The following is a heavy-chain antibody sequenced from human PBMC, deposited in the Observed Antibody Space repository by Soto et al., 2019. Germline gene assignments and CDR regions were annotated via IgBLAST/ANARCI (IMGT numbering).Heavy chain of an antibody. V-gene: IGHV3-23*01. CDR3: ARVDTPTVRVGMDV. J-gene: IGHJ6*02. Sequence: EVQLLESGGGLVQPGGSLRLSCAASGFNFNSHAMTWVRQAPGKGLEWASTISANRISTYNADSVKGRFTISRDNSKNTLYLQMSRRRVEDTAVYHCARVDTPTVRVGMDVWGQGTTVTVSS. CDR1: GFNFNSHA. D-gene: IGHD2-15*01. CDR2: ISANRIST.